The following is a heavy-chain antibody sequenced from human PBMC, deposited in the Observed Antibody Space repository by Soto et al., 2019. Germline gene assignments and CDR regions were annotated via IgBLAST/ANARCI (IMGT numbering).Heavy chain of an antibody. Sequence: QVQLVESGGGVVQPGRSLRLSCAASGFTFSSYGMHWVRQAPGKGLEWVAVISYDGSNKYYADSVKGRFTISRDNSKNTLYLQMNSLRAEDTAVYYCAKDKYRFGVSAIDFLDSFYICGQGTMVTVSS. D-gene: IGHD3-16*01. V-gene: IGHV3-30*18. CDR2: ISYDGSNK. CDR1: GFTFSSYG. J-gene: IGHJ3*02. CDR3: AKDKYRFGVSAIDFLDSFYI.